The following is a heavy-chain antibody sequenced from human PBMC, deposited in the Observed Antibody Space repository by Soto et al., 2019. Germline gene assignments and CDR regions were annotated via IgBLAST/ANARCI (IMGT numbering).Heavy chain of an antibody. CDR1: GGTFRNYP. CDR2: IFPLTDIP. CDR3: SRGPLVVLNYFES. Sequence: QVQLVQSGTEVKKPGSSVKVSCKASGGTFRNYPINWVRQAPGQGLEWMGSIFPLTDIPDYAQNFQARLTISGYKYTSTAYMELSSLTSDDTAMYFCSRGPLVVLNYFESWGQGAIVTVSS. J-gene: IGHJ4*02. V-gene: IGHV1-69*02.